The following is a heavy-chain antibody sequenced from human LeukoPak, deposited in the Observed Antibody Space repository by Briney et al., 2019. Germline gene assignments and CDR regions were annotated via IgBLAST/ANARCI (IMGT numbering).Heavy chain of an antibody. D-gene: IGHD3-22*01. CDR3: ARDPSFDYDSSGCFDY. CDR2: ISAYNGNT. J-gene: IGHJ4*02. V-gene: IGHV1-18*01. Sequence: ASVKVSCKASGYTFTSYGISWERRAPGQGLEWMGWISAYNGNTNYAQKLQGRVTMTTDTSTSTAYMELRSLRSDDTAVYYCARDPSFDYDSSGCFDYWGQGTLVTVSS. CDR1: GYTFTSYG.